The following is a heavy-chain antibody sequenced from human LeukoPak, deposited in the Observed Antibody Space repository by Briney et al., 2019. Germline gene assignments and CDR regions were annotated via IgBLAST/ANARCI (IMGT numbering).Heavy chain of an antibody. CDR1: GFIFNNYG. CDR3: AKGSSGYFFDL. V-gene: IGHV3-23*01. J-gene: IGHJ4*02. D-gene: IGHD3-22*01. Sequence: GRSLRLSCAASGFIFNNYGLVWVRQAPGKGLEWVSAISNDGGGTTYADFVKGRFSVSRDNSKNTLFLQMNSLRAEDTALYYCAKGSSGYFFDLWGQGTLVTVSS. CDR2: ISNDGGGT.